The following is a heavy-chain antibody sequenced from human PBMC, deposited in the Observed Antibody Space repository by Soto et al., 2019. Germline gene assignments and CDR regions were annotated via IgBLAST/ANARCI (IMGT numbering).Heavy chain of an antibody. CDR1: GYSFTNYW. V-gene: IGHV5-51*01. CDR3: ARHGRILNLPTQHWFDP. D-gene: IGHD1-1*01. J-gene: IGHJ5*02. Sequence: GESLKISCKASGYSFTNYWIVWVRQMPGKGLEWMGMIYPDDSDTIYSPSFQGQVTISADNSISTAYLQWSSLKASDTAMYYCARHGRILNLPTQHWFDPCGHGTMVTV. CDR2: IYPDDSDT.